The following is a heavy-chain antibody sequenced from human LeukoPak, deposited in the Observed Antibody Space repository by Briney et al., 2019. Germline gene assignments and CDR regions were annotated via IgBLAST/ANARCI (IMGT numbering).Heavy chain of an antibody. CDR2: IYYSGST. Sequence: SETLSLTCTVSGGSISSSSYYWGWIRQPPGKGLEWIGSIYYSGSTYYNPSLKSRVTISVDTSKNQFSLKLSSVTAADTAVYYCARGLRYFDWLLPYWFDPWGQGTLVTVSS. CDR3: ARGLRYFDWLLPYWFDP. J-gene: IGHJ5*02. V-gene: IGHV4-39*07. D-gene: IGHD3-9*01. CDR1: GGSISSSSYY.